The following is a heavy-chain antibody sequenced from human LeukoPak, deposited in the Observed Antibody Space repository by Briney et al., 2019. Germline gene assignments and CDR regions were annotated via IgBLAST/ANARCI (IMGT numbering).Heavy chain of an antibody. CDR2: IYYSASI. J-gene: IGHJ3*02. CDR1: GDSLSSAFYY. V-gene: IGHV4-30-4*01. Sequence: PSETLSLTCTVSGDSLSSAFYYWSWIRQPPGKGLEWCGYIYYSASIYYHPSIKSRVTISVDTSKHQFSLKLSSVTAADTAVYSCDRVTVKNDAFDIWGQGTMVTVSS. CDR3: DRVTVKNDAFDI.